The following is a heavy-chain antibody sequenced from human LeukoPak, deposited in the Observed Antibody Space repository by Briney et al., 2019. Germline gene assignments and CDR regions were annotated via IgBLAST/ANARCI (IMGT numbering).Heavy chain of an antibody. CDR2: ISYDGSNK. V-gene: IGHV3-30*18. J-gene: IGHJ4*02. CDR1: GFTFSSYG. Sequence: PGGSLRLSCAASGFTFSSYGMHWVRQAPGKGLEWVAVISYDGSNKYYADSVKGRFTISRDNSKNTLYLQMNSLRAEDTAVYYCAKVHSGYDPRYYYDSSGHETFDYWGQGTLVTVSS. CDR3: AKVHSGYDPRYYYDSSGHETFDY. D-gene: IGHD3-22*01.